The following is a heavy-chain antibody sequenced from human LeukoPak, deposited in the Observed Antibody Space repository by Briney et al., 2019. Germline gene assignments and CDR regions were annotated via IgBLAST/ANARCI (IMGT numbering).Heavy chain of an antibody. J-gene: IGHJ6*02. CDR2: ISWNSGSI. CDR1: GFTFDDYA. Sequence: QPGGSLRLSCAASGFTFDDYAMHWVRQAPGKGLEWVSGISWNSGSIGYADSVKGRFTISRDNAKNSLYLQMNSLRAEDTALYYCAKDIMVRVPTPPFYYCGMDVWGQGTTVTVSS. D-gene: IGHD3-10*01. V-gene: IGHV3-9*01. CDR3: AKDIMVRVPTPPFYYCGMDV.